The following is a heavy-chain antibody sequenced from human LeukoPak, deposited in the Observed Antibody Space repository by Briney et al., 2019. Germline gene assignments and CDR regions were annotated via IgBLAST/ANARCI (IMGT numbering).Heavy chain of an antibody. D-gene: IGHD6-19*01. CDR3: AKEGSSGFIDS. CDR2: ISYDGNTK. J-gene: IGHJ4*02. V-gene: IGHV3-30*18. Sequence: GGSPTLFCAASGFTFSNYGMHWVRQAPGKGLEWVAVISYDGNTKYYADSVKGRFTFSRDNSRNTLYLQMNSLRAEDTAIFYCAKEGSSGFIDSWGQGTLVADSS. CDR1: GFTFSNYG.